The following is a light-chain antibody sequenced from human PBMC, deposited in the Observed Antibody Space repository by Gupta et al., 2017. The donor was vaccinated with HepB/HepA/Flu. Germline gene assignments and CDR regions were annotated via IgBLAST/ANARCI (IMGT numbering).Light chain of an antibody. V-gene: IGLV1-44*01. Sequence: QSVLTQPPSASGTPGQRVTISCSGSSSNIGINAVNWYQQLPGTAPNLLIYSNNQRPSGGPDRFSGSKSGTSASLAISGLQSEDEADYFCAAWDDSLNGPLFGGGTKLTVL. CDR2: SNN. CDR3: AAWDDSLNGPL. J-gene: IGLJ2*01. CDR1: SSNIGINA.